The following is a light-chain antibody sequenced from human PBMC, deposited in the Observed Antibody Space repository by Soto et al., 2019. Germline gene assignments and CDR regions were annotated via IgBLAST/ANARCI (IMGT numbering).Light chain of an antibody. J-gene: IGKJ5*01. CDR1: QSVSSAY. CDR2: GAS. CDR3: QHFGGTTFT. Sequence: EIVLTQSPGTLFLSPGERATLSCRASQSVSSAYLAWYQQKPGQAPSLLIYGASTRATGIPDRFSGSGSGTHFTLTISRLEPGDFAVYYCQHFGGTTFTFGQGTRLEI. V-gene: IGKV3-20*01.